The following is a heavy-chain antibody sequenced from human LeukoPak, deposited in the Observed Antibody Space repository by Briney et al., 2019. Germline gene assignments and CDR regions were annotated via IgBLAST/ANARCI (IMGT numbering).Heavy chain of an antibody. CDR1: GGSISIYY. CDR3: ARVSPDYGDPPTFDY. Sequence: KPSETLSLTCTVSGGSISIYYWSWIRQPPGKGLEWIWYIYYSGSTNYNPSLKSRVTISVDTSKNQFSLKLSSVTAADTAVYYCARVSPDYGDPPTFDYWGQGTLVTVSS. CDR2: IYYSGST. V-gene: IGHV4-59*01. J-gene: IGHJ4*02. D-gene: IGHD4-17*01.